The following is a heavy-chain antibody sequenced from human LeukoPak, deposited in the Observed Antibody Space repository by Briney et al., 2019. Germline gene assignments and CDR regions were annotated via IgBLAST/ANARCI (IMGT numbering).Heavy chain of an antibody. CDR2: IKQDGSEK. CDR3: ARIPKGSGWTFDY. D-gene: IGHD6-19*01. CDR1: GFTFSSYW. J-gene: IGHJ4*02. V-gene: IGHV3-7*05. Sequence: GGSLRLSCAASGFTFSSYWMSWVRQAPGKGLEWVANIKQDGSEKYYVDSVKGRFTISRDNAKNSMYLQMNSLRAEDTAVYYCARIPKGSGWTFDYWGQGTLVTVSS.